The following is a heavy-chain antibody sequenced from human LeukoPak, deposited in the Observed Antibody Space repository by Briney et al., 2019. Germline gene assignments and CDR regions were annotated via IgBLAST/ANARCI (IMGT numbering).Heavy chain of an antibody. V-gene: IGHV1-46*01. CDR3: ARVSGVGLYGSGSYSPSPFDY. CDR1: GYTFTSCY. D-gene: IGHD3-10*01. CDR2: VNPSVGST. J-gene: IGHJ4*02. Sequence: ASVKVSCKASGYTFTSCYIHWVRRAPGQGLEWMGVVNPSVGSTTYAQKFQGRVTMTRDTSTSTVYMEMSTLGSEDTAVYYCARVSGVGLYGSGSYSPSPFDYWGQGTLVTVSS.